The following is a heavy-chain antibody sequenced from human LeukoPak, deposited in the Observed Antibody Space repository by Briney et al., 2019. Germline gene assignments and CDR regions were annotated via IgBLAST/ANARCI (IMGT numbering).Heavy chain of an antibody. V-gene: IGHV4-34*01. CDR1: GGSFSGYY. CDR3: ASMVRGGRWANSDY. J-gene: IGHJ4*02. D-gene: IGHD3-10*01. CDR2: INHSGST. Sequence: SGTLSLTCAVYGGSFSGYYWSWIRQPPGKGLEWIGEINHSGSTNYNPSLKSRVTISVDTSKNQFSLKLSSVTAADTAVYYCASMVRGGRWANSDYWGQGTLVTVSS.